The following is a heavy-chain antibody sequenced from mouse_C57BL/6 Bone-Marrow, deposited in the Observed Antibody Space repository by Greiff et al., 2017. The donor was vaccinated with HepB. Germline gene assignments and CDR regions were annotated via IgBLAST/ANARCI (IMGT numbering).Heavy chain of an antibody. CDR1: GYTFTSYG. Sequence: VKLMESGAELARPGASVKLSCKASGYTFTSYGISWVKQRTGQGLEWIGEIYPRSGNTYYNEKFKGKATLTADKSSSTAYMELRSLTSEDSAVYFCARDGSSHWYFDVWGTGTTVTVSS. D-gene: IGHD1-1*01. J-gene: IGHJ1*03. CDR3: ARDGSSHWYFDV. CDR2: IYPRSGNT. V-gene: IGHV1-81*01.